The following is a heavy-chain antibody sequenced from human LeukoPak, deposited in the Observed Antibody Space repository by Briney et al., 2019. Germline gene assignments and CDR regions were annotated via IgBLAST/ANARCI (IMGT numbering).Heavy chain of an antibody. Sequence: GGSLRLSCAASGFTFSSYAMSWVRQAPGKGLESVSAISGSGGSTYYADSVKGRFTISRDNSKNTLYLQMNSLRAEDTAVYYCAKGSARYSTIAVAGTRLFDYWGQGTLVTVSS. CDR1: GFTFSSYA. CDR2: ISGSGGST. CDR3: AKGSARYSTIAVAGTRLFDY. D-gene: IGHD6-19*01. V-gene: IGHV3-23*01. J-gene: IGHJ4*02.